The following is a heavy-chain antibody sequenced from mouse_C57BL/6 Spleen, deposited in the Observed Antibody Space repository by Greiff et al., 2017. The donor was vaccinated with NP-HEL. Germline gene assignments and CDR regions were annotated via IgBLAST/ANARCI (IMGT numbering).Heavy chain of an antibody. V-gene: IGHV1-50*01. D-gene: IGHD3-1*01. CDR3: ARFHLGHFDY. J-gene: IGHJ2*01. Sequence: QVQLQQPGAELVKPGASVKLSCKASGYTFTSYWMQWVKQRPGQGLEWIGEIDPSDSYTNYNQKFKGKATLTVDTSSSTAYMQLSSLTSEDSAVYYCARFHLGHFDYWGQGTTLTVSS. CDR1: GYTFTSYW. CDR2: IDPSDSYT.